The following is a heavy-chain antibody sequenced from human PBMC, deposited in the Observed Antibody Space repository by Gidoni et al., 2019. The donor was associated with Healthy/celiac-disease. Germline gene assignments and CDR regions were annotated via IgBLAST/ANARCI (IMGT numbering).Heavy chain of an antibody. CDR1: GGPISSGSYY. D-gene: IGHD6-6*01. V-gene: IGHV4-61*02. Sequence: QVQLQESGPGLVKPSQTLSLTCTVSGGPISSGSYYWSWIRQPAGKGLEWIGRIYTSGSTNYNPSLKSRVTISVDTSKNQFSLKLSSVTAADTAVYYCARSSIAARHAFDYWGQGTLVTVSS. J-gene: IGHJ4*02. CDR2: IYTSGST. CDR3: ARSSIAARHAFDY.